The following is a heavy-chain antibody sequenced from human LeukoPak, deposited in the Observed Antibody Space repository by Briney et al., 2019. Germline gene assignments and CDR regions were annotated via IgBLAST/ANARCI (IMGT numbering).Heavy chain of an antibody. CDR3: AAAYGGYDWEGGFDY. CDR2: ISTNGGST. Sequence: PGGSLRLSCAASGFAFSRYALHWVRQAPGKGLEYVSSISTNGGSTYYANSVKGRFTIYRDDSKNSLFLQLGSLRDEDMAVYYCAAAYGGYDWEGGFDYWGQGTLVSVSS. CDR1: GFAFSRYA. J-gene: IGHJ4*02. V-gene: IGHV3-64*01. D-gene: IGHD5-12*01.